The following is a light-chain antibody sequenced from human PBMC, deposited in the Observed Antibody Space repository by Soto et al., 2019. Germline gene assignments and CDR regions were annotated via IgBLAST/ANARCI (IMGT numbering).Light chain of an antibody. CDR3: QQYTNWPPI. J-gene: IGKJ4*01. Sequence: EIVMTQSPATLSVSPGERATLSCRASQSVSNNLAWYQQKPGQAPRLLIYGASTRATGIPARFSGSGSGTEFTLTISSLQSEDFAVYYCQQYTNWPPIFGGGTKVEIK. V-gene: IGKV3-15*01. CDR2: GAS. CDR1: QSVSNN.